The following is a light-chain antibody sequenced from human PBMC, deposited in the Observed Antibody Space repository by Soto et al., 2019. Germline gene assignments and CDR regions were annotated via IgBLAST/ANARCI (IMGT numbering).Light chain of an antibody. CDR3: CSYAGSYTYV. J-gene: IGLJ1*01. CDR1: ISDVGGYNY. V-gene: IGLV2-11*01. CDR2: DVS. Sequence: QSALTQPRSVSGSPGQSVTISCTGTISDVGGYNYVSWYQQHPGKAPKLMIYDVSKRPSGVPDRFSGSKSGNTASLTISGLQAADEADYYCCSYAGSYTYVFGTGTKVTVL.